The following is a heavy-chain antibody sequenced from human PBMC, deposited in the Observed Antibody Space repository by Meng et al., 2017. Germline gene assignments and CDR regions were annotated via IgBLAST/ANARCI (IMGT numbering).Heavy chain of an antibody. J-gene: IGHJ4*02. Sequence: VQSGAEGKKPGASVKVSCKASGGTFSSYAISWVRQAHGQGLEWMGGIIPIFGTANYAQKFQGRVTITADESTSTAYMELSSLRSEDTAVYYCARGGDGYNFYYFDYWGQGTLVTVSS. CDR1: GGTFSSYA. CDR3: ARGGDGYNFYYFDY. V-gene: IGHV1-69*01. CDR2: IIPIFGTA. D-gene: IGHD5-24*01.